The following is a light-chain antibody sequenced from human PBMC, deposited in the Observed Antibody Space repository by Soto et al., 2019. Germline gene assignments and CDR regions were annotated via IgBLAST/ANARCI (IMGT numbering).Light chain of an antibody. CDR2: AAS. CDR1: QSISSY. J-gene: IGKJ2*01. CDR3: QQSYSAPYT. Sequence: DIQMTQSPSSLSASVGDRVTITCRASQSISSYLNWYQQKPGKAPKLLIYAASSFQSGVPSRFSGSGSGTDFTLTISSLQPEDFETYYCQQSYSAPYTFGQGTKVDIK. V-gene: IGKV1-39*01.